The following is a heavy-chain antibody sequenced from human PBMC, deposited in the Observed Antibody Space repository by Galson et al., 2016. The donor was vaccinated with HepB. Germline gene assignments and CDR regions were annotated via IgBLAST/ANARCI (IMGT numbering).Heavy chain of an antibody. V-gene: IGHV4-59*01. CDR2: IYNSGST. D-gene: IGHD3-22*01. CDR3: ARDYYGPTFWFFDL. CDR1: GGSISTYY. J-gene: IGHJ2*01. Sequence: SETLSLTCTVSGGSISTYYWSWIRQPPGKGLEWIGYIYNSGSTNYNPSLKSRVTISVDTSQNQFSLRLSSVTAADTAVYYCARDYYGPTFWFFDLWGRGTLVTVSS.